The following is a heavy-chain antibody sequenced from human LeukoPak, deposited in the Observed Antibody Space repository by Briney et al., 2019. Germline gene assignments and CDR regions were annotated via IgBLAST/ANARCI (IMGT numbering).Heavy chain of an antibody. CDR2: IYYSGST. Sequence: SETLSLTCTVSGGSISSSSYYWGWIRQPPGKGLEWIGGIYYSGSTYYNPSLKSRVTISVDTSKNQFSLKLSSVTAADTAVYYCASYGGYSYGQSYYFDYWGQGTLVTVSS. J-gene: IGHJ4*02. D-gene: IGHD5-18*01. CDR1: GGSISSSSYY. CDR3: ASYGGYSYGQSYYFDY. V-gene: IGHV4-39*01.